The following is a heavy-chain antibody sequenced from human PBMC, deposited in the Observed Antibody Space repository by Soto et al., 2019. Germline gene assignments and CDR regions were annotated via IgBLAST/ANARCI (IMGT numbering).Heavy chain of an antibody. CDR1: GYTFTSYG. CDR3: ARGYSSSWRTSYYYYGMDV. J-gene: IGHJ6*02. D-gene: IGHD6-13*01. V-gene: IGHV1-18*01. Sequence: QVQLVQSGAEVKKPGASVKVSCKASGYTFTSYGISWVRQAPGQGLEWMGWISAYNGNTNYAQKLQGRVTMTTDTATSTAYMELRSLRSDDTAVYYCARGYSSSWRTSYYYYGMDVWGQGTTVTVSS. CDR2: ISAYNGNT.